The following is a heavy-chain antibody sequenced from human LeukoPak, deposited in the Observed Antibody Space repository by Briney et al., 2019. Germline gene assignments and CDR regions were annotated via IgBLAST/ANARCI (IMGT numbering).Heavy chain of an antibody. CDR3: AKGLLWFGELSPSFDY. D-gene: IGHD3-10*01. Sequence: GRSLGLSCAASGFTFSSYGMHWVRQAPGKGLEWVAVISYDGSNKYYADSVKGRFTISRDNSKNTLYLQMNSLRAEDTAVYYCAKGLLWFGELSPSFDYWGQGTLVTVSS. J-gene: IGHJ4*02. V-gene: IGHV3-30*18. CDR2: ISYDGSNK. CDR1: GFTFSSYG.